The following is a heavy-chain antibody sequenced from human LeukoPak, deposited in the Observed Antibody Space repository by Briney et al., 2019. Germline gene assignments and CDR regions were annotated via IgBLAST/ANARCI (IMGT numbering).Heavy chain of an antibody. J-gene: IGHJ6*03. CDR3: AKDDDYEGVYYYYYMDV. CDR1: GFTFSSYA. CDR2: IRYDGSNK. Sequence: GGSLRLSCAASGFTFSSYAMHWVRQAPGKGLEWVAFIRYDGSNKYYADSVKGRFTISRDNSKNTLYLQMNSLRAEDTAVYYCAKDDDYEGVYYYYYMDVWGKGTTVTISS. V-gene: IGHV3-30*02. D-gene: IGHD4-17*01.